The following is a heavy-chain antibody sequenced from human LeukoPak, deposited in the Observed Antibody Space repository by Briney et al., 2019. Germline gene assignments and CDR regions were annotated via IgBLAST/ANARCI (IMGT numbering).Heavy chain of an antibody. CDR2: FYYSGNT. V-gene: IGHV4-39*07. CDR3: ARAKFSTYYPQGFYFDY. J-gene: IGHJ4*02. CDR1: GGSISSSSYY. Sequence: SETLSLTCTVSGGSISSSSYYWGWVRQPPGKGLECIGNFYYSGNTYYNPSLKSRVTMSVDTSKNQFSLKLSSVTAADTAVYYCARAKFSTYYPQGFYFDYWGQGTLVTVSS. D-gene: IGHD3-10*01.